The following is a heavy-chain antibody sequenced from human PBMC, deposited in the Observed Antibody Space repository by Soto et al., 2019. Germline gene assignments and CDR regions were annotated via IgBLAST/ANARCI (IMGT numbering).Heavy chain of an antibody. Sequence: SLSRKNPGKGLEWVGFIRSKAYGGTTEYAASVKGRFTISRDDSKSIAYLQMNSLKIEDTAVYYCTREKDIVVVPAADYYYYMDVWGKGTTVTVSS. J-gene: IGHJ6*03. V-gene: IGHV3-49*03. D-gene: IGHD2-2*01. CDR2: IRSKAYGGTT. CDR3: TREKDIVVVPAADYYYYMDV.